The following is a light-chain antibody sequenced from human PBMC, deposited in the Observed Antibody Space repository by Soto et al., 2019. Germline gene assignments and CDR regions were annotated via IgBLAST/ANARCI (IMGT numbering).Light chain of an antibody. CDR2: SAS. Sequence: DIQMTQSPSSLSASVGDRVTITCRASQDISHYLAWYQQKPGKVPKLLIYSASTLQSGVPSRYSGSGFETDFALTISSLEPEDVATYYCQNYNSFSQFTFGPGTKVDIK. CDR3: QNYNSFSQFT. V-gene: IGKV1-27*01. J-gene: IGKJ3*01. CDR1: QDISHY.